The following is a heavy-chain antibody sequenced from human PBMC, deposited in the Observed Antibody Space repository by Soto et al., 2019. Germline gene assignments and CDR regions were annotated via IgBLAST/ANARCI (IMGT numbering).Heavy chain of an antibody. CDR1: GYSFTSYW. V-gene: IGHV5-51*01. D-gene: IGHD2-15*01. CDR2: IYPGDSDT. Sequence: GESLKISWKGSGYSFTSYWIGWVRQMPGKGLEWMGIIYPGDSDTRSSPSFQGQVTISADKSISTAYLQWSSLKASDTAMYYCARLLGYCSGGSCYGYFDYWGQGTLVTVSS. CDR3: ARLLGYCSGGSCYGYFDY. J-gene: IGHJ4*02.